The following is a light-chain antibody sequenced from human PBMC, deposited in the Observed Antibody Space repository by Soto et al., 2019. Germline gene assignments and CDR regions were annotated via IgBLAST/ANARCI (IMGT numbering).Light chain of an antibody. CDR2: STN. CDR1: SGSVSTTYY. CDR3: MVYRGGGLLV. Sequence: QAVVTQEPSVSVSPGGTVTLTCGLTSGSVSTTYYPSWYQQTPGQAPRTLIYSTNIRSSGVPDRFSGSILGNKAALTITGAQADDEYDYHCMVYRGGGLLVFGRGTKLTVL. V-gene: IGLV8-61*01. J-gene: IGLJ2*01.